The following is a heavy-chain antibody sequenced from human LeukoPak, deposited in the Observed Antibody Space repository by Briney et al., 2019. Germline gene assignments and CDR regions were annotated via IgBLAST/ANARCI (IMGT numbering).Heavy chain of an antibody. J-gene: IGHJ4*02. CDR3: ASLSPPIDF. Sequence: PSQTLSLTCTVSGGSISSGSYYWSWIRQPAGKGLEWIGRIYTSGSTNYNPSLKSRVTMSVDTSKNQISLNLTSVTAADTAVYYCASLSPPIDFWGQGILVTVSS. CDR2: IYTSGST. V-gene: IGHV4-61*02. CDR1: GGSISSGSYY. D-gene: IGHD3-16*01.